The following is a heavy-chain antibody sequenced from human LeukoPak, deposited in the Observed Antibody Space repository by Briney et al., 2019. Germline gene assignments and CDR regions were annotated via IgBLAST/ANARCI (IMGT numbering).Heavy chain of an antibody. CDR3: AREKMGFGYYMDV. CDR1: GFTFSSYE. V-gene: IGHV3-48*03. Sequence: PGGSLRLSCAASGFTFSSYEMNWVRQAPGKGLEWVSYISSSGSTISYTDSVKGRFTISRDNAKNSLYLQMNSLRAEDTAVYYCAREKMGFGYYMDVWGKGTTVTISS. J-gene: IGHJ6*03. CDR2: ISSSGSTI. D-gene: IGHD5-24*01.